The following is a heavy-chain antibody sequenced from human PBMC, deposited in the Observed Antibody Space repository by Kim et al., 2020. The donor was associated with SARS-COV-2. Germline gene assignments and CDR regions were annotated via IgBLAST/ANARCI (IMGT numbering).Heavy chain of an antibody. D-gene: IGHD3-3*02. J-gene: IGHJ4*02. CDR2: INTGAVAT. V-gene: IGHV3-23*01. Sequence: GGSLRLSCAASGFTFSGSDMSWVRQAPGKGLEWVSFINTGAVATYYADSVTGRFTISRDDSKIMLFLQMKSLRAEDTALYYCVRGHFSNWGQGAQVTVSS. CDR3: VRGHFSN. CDR1: GFTFSGSD.